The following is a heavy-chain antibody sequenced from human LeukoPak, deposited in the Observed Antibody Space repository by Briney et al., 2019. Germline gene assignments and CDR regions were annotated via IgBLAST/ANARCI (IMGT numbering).Heavy chain of an antibody. CDR2: ISGSGGST. Sequence: GGSLRLSCAASGFTFSTYAMSWVRQAPGKGLEWLSYISGSGGSTYYADSVKGRFTISRDNSKNTLYLEMNSLRAEDTAVYYCARDYYYDSSGYWDYYFDYWGQGTLVTVSS. CDR3: ARDYYYDSSGYWDYYFDY. D-gene: IGHD3-22*01. V-gene: IGHV3-23*01. J-gene: IGHJ4*02. CDR1: GFTFSTYA.